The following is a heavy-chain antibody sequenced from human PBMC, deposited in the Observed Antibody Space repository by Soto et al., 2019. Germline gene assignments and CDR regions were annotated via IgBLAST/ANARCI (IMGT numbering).Heavy chain of an antibody. D-gene: IGHD4-17*01. Sequence: SETLSLTCAVSGGSISSGGYSWSWIRQPPGKGLEWIGYIHHSGNTNYNPSLTSRVTISLDTSRNQFSLKLSSVTAADTAVYYCARHTATIRAGFDYWGQGALVTVSS. CDR2: IHHSGNT. V-gene: IGHV4-30-2*02. CDR3: ARHTATIRAGFDY. CDR1: GGSISSGGYS. J-gene: IGHJ4*02.